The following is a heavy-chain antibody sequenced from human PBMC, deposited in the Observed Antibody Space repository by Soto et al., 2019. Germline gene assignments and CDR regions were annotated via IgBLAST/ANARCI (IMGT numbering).Heavy chain of an antibody. Sequence: EVQLVDSGGGLVQPGRSLRLSCAASGFTFENYAMHWVRQAPGKGLEWVSSISWNSGTKGYADSVKGRFTISRDNAKKSLYLQTDSLRAEDTALYYCAKELGGYSYGYELDYWGPGTRVTVSS. CDR2: ISWNSGTK. CDR1: GFTFENYA. CDR3: AKELGGYSYGYELDY. J-gene: IGHJ4*02. V-gene: IGHV3-9*01. D-gene: IGHD5-18*01.